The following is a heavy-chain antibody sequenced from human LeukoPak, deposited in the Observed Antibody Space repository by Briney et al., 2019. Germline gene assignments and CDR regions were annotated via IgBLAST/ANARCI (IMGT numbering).Heavy chain of an antibody. Sequence: SETLSLTCTVSGGSISSSNYFWGWIRQPPGKGLEWIGSIYYSGSTSYNASLKSRVIISVDTSKNRFSLKLSSVTAADTAVYYCASPSIGPFGYWGQGTLVTVSS. V-gene: IGHV4-39*01. D-gene: IGHD3-3*02. CDR2: IYYSGST. CDR1: GGSISSSNYF. CDR3: ASPSIGPFGY. J-gene: IGHJ4*02.